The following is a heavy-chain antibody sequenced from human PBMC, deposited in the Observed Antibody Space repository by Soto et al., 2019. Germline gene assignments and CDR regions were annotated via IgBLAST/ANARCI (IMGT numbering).Heavy chain of an antibody. J-gene: IGHJ4*02. V-gene: IGHV3-30-3*01. CDR2: ISYDGSNK. CDR1: GFTFSSYA. D-gene: IGHD4-17*01. CDR3: ARGLHASTVTGYGDY. Sequence: GGSLRLSCAASGFTFSSYAMHWVRQAPGKGLEWVAVISYDGSNKYYADSVKGRFTISRDNSKNTLYLQMNSLRAEDTAVYYCARGLHASTVTGYGDYWGQGTLVTVSS.